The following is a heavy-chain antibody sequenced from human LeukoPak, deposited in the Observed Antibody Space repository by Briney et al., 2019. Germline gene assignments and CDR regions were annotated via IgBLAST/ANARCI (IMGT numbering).Heavy chain of an antibody. CDR1: NGSISSSSYY. CDR3: ASLGKLGYYFDY. D-gene: IGHD3-16*01. J-gene: IGHJ4*02. Sequence: PSETLSLTCTVSNGSISSSSYYWGWVRQPPGKGLEWIGTIYYSGRTYYNPSLESRLTISVGTSKNQFSLNLSSVTAADTAVYYCASLGKLGYYFDYWGQGTLVTVSS. V-gene: IGHV4-39*01. CDR2: IYYSGRT.